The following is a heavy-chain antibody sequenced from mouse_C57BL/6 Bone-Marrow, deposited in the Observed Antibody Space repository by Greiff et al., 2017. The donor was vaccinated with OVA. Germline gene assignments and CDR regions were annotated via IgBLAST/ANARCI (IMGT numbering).Heavy chain of an antibody. D-gene: IGHD5-1*01. CDR3: ARDRPRFAY. V-gene: IGHV5-4*01. Sequence: DVHLVESGGGLVKPGGSLKLSCAASGFTFSSYAMSWVRQTPEKRLEWVATISDGGSYTYYPDNVKGRFTISRDNAKNNLYLQMSHLKSEDTAMYYCARDRPRFAYWGQGTLVTVSA. J-gene: IGHJ3*01. CDR2: ISDGGSYT. CDR1: GFTFSSYA.